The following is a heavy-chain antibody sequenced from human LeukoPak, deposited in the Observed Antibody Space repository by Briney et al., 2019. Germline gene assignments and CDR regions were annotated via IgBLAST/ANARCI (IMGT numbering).Heavy chain of an antibody. D-gene: IGHD2-15*01. V-gene: IGHV3-7*05. J-gene: IGHJ4*02. CDR3: AREGCSGGSCYFDY. CDR1: GFTFNSYW. CDR2: IKQDGSEK. Sequence: PGGSLRLSCAASGFTFNSYWMSWVRQAPGKGLEWVANIKQDGSEKYYVESVKGRFTISRDNAKNSLYLQMNSLRAEDTAVYYCAREGCSGGSCYFDYWGQGTLVTVSS.